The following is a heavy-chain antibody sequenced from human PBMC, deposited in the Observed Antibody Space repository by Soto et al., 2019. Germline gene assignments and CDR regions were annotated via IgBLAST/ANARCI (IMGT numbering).Heavy chain of an antibody. J-gene: IGHJ4*02. CDR2: INHSGST. V-gene: IGHV4-34*01. CDR1: GGSFSGYY. Sequence: TETLSLTCAVYGGSFSGYYWSWIRQPPGKGLEWIGEINHSGSTNYNPSLKSRVTISVDTSKNQFSLKLSSVTAADTAVYYCARSRTVTTCDYWGQGTLVTVSS. D-gene: IGHD4-17*01. CDR3: ARSRTVTTCDY.